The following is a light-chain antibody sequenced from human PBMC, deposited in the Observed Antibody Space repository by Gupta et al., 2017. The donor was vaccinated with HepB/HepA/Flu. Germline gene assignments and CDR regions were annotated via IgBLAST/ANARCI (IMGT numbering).Light chain of an antibody. Sequence: DIVMTQSPHTLAVSLGERATIYCKSSQTRLSSSDNNNYLSWIQQKPGQPPKLLIYRASTRESGVPDRFSGSGSGTDFTLTLSSPQAEDVAVYYCQQEYSAPITFGQGTRLENK. V-gene: IGKV4-1*01. J-gene: IGKJ5*01. CDR3: QQEYSAPIT. CDR1: QTRLSSSDNNNY. CDR2: RAS.